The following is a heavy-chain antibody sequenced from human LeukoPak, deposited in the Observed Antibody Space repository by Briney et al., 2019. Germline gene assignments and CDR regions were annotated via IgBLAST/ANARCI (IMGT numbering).Heavy chain of an antibody. J-gene: IGHJ4*02. V-gene: IGHV3-33*01. CDR3: ALSIAARPYYFDY. CDR1: GFTFSSYG. D-gene: IGHD6-6*01. CDR2: IWYDGSNK. Sequence: PGRSLRLSCAASGFTFSSYGMHWVRQAPGKGLEWVAVIWYDGSNKYYADSVKGRLTISRDNSKNTLYLQMNSLRAEDTAVYYCALSIAARPYYFDYWGQGTLVTVSS.